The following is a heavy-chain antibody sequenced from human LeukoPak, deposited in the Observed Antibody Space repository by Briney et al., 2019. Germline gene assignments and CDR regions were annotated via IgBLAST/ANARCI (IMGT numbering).Heavy chain of an antibody. V-gene: IGHV5-51*01. Sequence: GESLKISCKGSGYSFTCYWIGWVRQMPGKGLEWMGIIYPGDSDTGYSPSFQGQVTISADKSISTAYLQWSSLKASDTAMYYCARRGYGDYGGYYYGMDVWGQGTTVTVSS. J-gene: IGHJ6*02. D-gene: IGHD4-17*01. CDR3: ARRGYGDYGGYYYGMDV. CDR2: IYPGDSDT. CDR1: GYSFTCYW.